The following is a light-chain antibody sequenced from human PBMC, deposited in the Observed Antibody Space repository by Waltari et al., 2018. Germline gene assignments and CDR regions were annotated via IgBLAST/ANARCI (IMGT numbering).Light chain of an antibody. CDR3: QSCDASLGYV. Sequence: QSVLTQPPSMSGAPGQRVTISCTGSSSNIGAHYDVHWYQQLPETSPKLLIYANNNPPYEVPDRFSASKSGTSAFLAIAGLQPEDEADYYCQSCDASLGYVFGTGTRVTVL. J-gene: IGLJ1*01. CDR1: SSNIGAHYD. V-gene: IGLV1-40*01. CDR2: ANN.